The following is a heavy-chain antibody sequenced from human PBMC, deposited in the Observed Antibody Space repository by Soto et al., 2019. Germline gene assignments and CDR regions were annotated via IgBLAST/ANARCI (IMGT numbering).Heavy chain of an antibody. CDR2: MNPNSGNT. CDR3: ARGRKRGYCSSTSCYAGNWFDP. Sequence: ASVKVSCKASGYTFTCYDINWVRQATGQGLEWMGWMNPNSGNTGYAQKFQGRVTMTRNTSISTAYMELSSLRSEDTAVYYCARGRKRGYCSSTSCYAGNWFDPWGQGTLVTVSS. J-gene: IGHJ5*02. CDR1: GYTFTCYD. V-gene: IGHV1-8*01. D-gene: IGHD2-2*01.